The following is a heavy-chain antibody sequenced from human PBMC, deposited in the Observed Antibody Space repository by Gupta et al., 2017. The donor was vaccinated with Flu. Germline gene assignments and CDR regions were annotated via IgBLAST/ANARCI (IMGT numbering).Heavy chain of an antibody. V-gene: IGHV3-74*01. CDR2: INSDGSST. D-gene: IGHD3-3*01. CDR3: AREGLWSGYPNQGGNHYYGMDV. J-gene: IGHJ6*02. Sequence: EVQLVESGGGLVQPGGSLRLSCAASGFTFSSYWMHWVRQAPGKGLVWVSRINSDGSSTSYADSVKGRFTISRDNAKNTLYLQMNSLRAEDTAVYYCAREGLWSGYPNQGGNHYYGMDVWGQGTTVTVSS. CDR1: GFTFSSYW.